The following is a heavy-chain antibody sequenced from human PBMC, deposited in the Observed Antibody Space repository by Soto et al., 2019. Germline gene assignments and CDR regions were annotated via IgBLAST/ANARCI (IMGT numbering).Heavy chain of an antibody. V-gene: IGHV4-59*08. J-gene: IGHJ5*02. CDR3: ARHNIAAAGTDWFDP. D-gene: IGHD6-13*01. CDR2: IYYSGST. Sequence: SETLSLTCTVSGGSISSYYWSWIRQPPGKGLEWIGYIYYSGSTNYNPSLKSRVTMSVVTSKNQFSLKLSSVTAADTAVYYCARHNIAAAGTDWFDPWGQGTLVTVSS. CDR1: GGSISSYY.